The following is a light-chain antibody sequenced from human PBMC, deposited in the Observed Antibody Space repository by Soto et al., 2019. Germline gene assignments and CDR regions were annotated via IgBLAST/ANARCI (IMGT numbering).Light chain of an antibody. CDR3: QQYKYWPRT. V-gene: IGKV3-15*01. Sequence: VVMTQSPAILSVSPGERATLSCRASQSVNSDLAWYQQKPGQAPRLLIQGASTRATGIPARFSGSGSGTEFTLTISSLQSEDFAVYYCQQYKYWPRTFGQGTKVDIK. J-gene: IGKJ1*01. CDR1: QSVNSD. CDR2: GAS.